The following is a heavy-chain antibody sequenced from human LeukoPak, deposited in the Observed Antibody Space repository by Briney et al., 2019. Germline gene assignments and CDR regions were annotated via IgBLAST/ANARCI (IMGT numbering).Heavy chain of an antibody. CDR1: GFTFSDHF. V-gene: IGHV3-72*01. Sequence: GGSLRLSCAASGFTFSDHFMDWVRQAPRKGLEWVGRIRNKANSYTTEYAASVTGRFTISRDDSKKSLYLQMNSLKTEDTAVYYCARARPNSSSWYTFDYWGQGTLVTVSS. J-gene: IGHJ4*02. CDR2: IRNKANSYTT. D-gene: IGHD6-13*01. CDR3: ARARPNSSSWYTFDY.